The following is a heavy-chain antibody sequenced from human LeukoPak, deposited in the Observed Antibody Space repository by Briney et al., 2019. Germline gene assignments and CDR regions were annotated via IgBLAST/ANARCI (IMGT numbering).Heavy chain of an antibody. V-gene: IGHV4-34*01. CDR2: INHSGST. CDR3: ARPNYYDSSGYYY. CDR1: GGSFSGYY. Sequence: SETLSLTCAVYGGSFSGYYWSWIRQPPGKGLEWIGEINHSGSTNYNPSLKSRVTISVDTSKNRFSLKLSSVTAADTAVYYCARPNYYDSSGYYYWGQGTLVTVSS. D-gene: IGHD3-22*01. J-gene: IGHJ4*02.